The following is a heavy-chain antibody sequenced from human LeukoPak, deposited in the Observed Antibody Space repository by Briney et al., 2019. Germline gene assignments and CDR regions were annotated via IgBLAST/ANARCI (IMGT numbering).Heavy chain of an antibody. D-gene: IGHD2-21*02. CDR2: IIPPFGTS. J-gene: IGHJ5*02. CDR1: GSAFNTYS. V-gene: IGHV1-69*06. Sequence: ASVKVSCKTSGSAFNTYSISWVRQAPGQGLEWMGGIIPPFGTSDYAAKFQGRVKVTADKSTSTGYMEVSRLTSEDTAMYYCTREELEDCSGAACYSTWGQGTLVIVSS. CDR3: TREELEDCSGAACYST.